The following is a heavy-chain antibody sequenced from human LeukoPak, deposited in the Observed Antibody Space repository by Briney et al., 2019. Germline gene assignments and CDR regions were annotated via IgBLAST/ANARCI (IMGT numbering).Heavy chain of an antibody. Sequence: PSETLSLTCAVYGGSFSGYYWSWIRQPPGKGLEWIGEINHSGSTNYNPSLKSRVTISVDTSKNQFSLKLSSVTAADTAVYYCARGERWLQLHLCFQHWGQGTLVTVSS. CDR1: GGSFSGYY. D-gene: IGHD5-24*01. V-gene: IGHV4-34*01. J-gene: IGHJ1*01. CDR2: INHSGST. CDR3: ARGERWLQLHLCFQH.